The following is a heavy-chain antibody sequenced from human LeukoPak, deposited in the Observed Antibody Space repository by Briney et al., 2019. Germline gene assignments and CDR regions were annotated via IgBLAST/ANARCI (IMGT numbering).Heavy chain of an antibody. V-gene: IGHV3-30*18. CDR2: ISYDGSNK. Sequence: GGSLRLSCAASGFTFSSYGMHWVRQTPGKGLEWVAVISYDGSNKYYADSVKGRFTISRDNSKNTLYLQMNSLRAEDTAVYYCAKDPIAVAGLDAFDIWGQGTMVTVSS. D-gene: IGHD6-19*01. J-gene: IGHJ3*02. CDR3: AKDPIAVAGLDAFDI. CDR1: GFTFSSYG.